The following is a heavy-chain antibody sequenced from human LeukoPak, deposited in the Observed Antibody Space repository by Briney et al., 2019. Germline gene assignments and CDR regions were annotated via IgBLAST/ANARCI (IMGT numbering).Heavy chain of an antibody. CDR2: IWYDGSNK. CDR1: GFTFSHYG. J-gene: IGHJ1*01. D-gene: IGHD2-2*01. CDR3: ARDYGTTPGFSKGDFHY. V-gene: IGHV3-33*01. Sequence: GRSLRLSCAASGFTFSHYGMHWVRQAPGKGLEWVAIIWYDGSNKYYADSVKGRFTISRDNSKNTVYLQMNSLRGEDTAVYYCARDYGTTPGFSKGDFHYWGQGTLVTVSS.